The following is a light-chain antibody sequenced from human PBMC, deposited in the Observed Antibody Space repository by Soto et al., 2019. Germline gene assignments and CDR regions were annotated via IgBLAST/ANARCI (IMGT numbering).Light chain of an antibody. J-gene: IGKJ1*01. CDR1: QSLLHSDGKTY. Sequence: VVMTQSPLSLPVTLGQPASISCRSSQSLLHSDGKTYLNWFQQRPSQSPRRLIYRVSTRDSGVPDRFSGSWSRTDVTLKISRVDLDDFGLYTYNEGTHRSPWTFGHGTEV. CDR2: RVS. CDR3: NEGTHRSPWT. V-gene: IGKV2-30*02.